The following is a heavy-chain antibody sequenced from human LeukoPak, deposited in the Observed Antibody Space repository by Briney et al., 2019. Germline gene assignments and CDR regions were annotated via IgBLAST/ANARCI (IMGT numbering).Heavy chain of an antibody. CDR3: ARHGVDSSSWYHYFDY. V-gene: IGHV4-59*08. CDR2: IYYSGST. D-gene: IGHD6-13*01. Sequence: SETLSLTCTVSGGSISSYYWSWIRQPPGKGLEWIGYIYYSGSTNYNPSLKSRVTISVDTSKNQFSLKLSSVTAADTAVYYCARHGVDSSSWYHYFDYWGQGTLVTVSS. CDR1: GGSISSYY. J-gene: IGHJ4*02.